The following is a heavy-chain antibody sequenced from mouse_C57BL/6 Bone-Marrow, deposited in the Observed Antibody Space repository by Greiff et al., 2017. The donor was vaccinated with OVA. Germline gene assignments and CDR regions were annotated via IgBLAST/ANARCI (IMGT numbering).Heavy chain of an antibody. CDR3: AREPPCYGSSWNWFAY. V-gene: IGHV1-72*01. CDR2: IDPNSGGT. CDR1: GYTFTSYW. J-gene: IGHJ3*01. Sequence: QVQLQQPGAELVKPGASVKLSCKASGYTFTSYWMHWVKPRPGRGLEWIGRIDPNSGGTKYNEKFKSKATRTVDKPSSPTYMQLSSLTSEDSAVYYSAREPPCYGSSWNWFAYWGQGTLVTVSA. D-gene: IGHD1-1*01.